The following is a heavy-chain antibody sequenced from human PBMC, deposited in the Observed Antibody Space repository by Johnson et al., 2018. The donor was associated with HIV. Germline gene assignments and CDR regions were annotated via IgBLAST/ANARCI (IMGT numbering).Heavy chain of an antibody. J-gene: IGHJ3*01. Sequence: VQLVESGGGLAQPGGSLKVSCAASGFSFSNYWMSWVRQAPGKGLEWVANIKQDGNKKYYVDSVRGRFTISRDNSKNTLYLQMTSLRAEDTAVYFCAREMVTTGFRAVDLWGQGTMVTVSS. CDR2: IKQDGNKK. CDR3: AREMVTTGFRAVDL. D-gene: IGHD1-1*01. V-gene: IGHV3-7*01. CDR1: GFSFSNYW.